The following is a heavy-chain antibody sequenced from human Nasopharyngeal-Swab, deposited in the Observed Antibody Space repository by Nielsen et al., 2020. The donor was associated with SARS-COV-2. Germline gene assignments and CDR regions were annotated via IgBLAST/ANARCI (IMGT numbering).Heavy chain of an antibody. D-gene: IGHD3-9*01. CDR3: AKEGFGYDILTGYYTNTDV. CDR1: GFTFSSYG. CDR2: ISYDGSNK. V-gene: IGHV3-30*18. Sequence: GGSLRLSCAASGFTFSSYGMHWVRQAPGKGLEWVAVISYDGSNKYYADSVKGRFTISRDNSKNTLYLQMNSLRAEDTAVYYCAKEGFGYDILTGYYTNTDVWGKGTTVTVSS. J-gene: IGHJ6*03.